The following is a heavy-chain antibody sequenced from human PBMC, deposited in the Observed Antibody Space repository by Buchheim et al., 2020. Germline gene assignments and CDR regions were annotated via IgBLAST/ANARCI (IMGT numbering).Heavy chain of an antibody. CDR3: ARDRGGGSYYYYYGMDV. V-gene: IGHV3-30*04. Sequence: QVQLVESGGGVVQPGRSLRLSCAASGFTFSSYAMHWVRQAPGKGLEWVAVISYDGSNKYYADSVKGRFTTSRDNSKNTLYLQMNSLRAEDTAVYYCARDRGGGSYYYYYGMDVWGQGTT. J-gene: IGHJ6*02. D-gene: IGHD1-26*01. CDR1: GFTFSSYA. CDR2: ISYDGSNK.